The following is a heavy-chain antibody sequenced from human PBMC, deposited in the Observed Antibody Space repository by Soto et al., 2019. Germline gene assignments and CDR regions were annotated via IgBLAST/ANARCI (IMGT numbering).Heavy chain of an antibody. CDR1: GGTFSSYA. Sequence: SVKVSCKASGGTFSSYAISWVRQAPGQGLEWMGGIIPIFGTANYAQKFQGRVTITADESTSTAYMELSSLRSEDTAVYYCARGVDYYDSSGYLSDASDIWGQGTMVTVSS. CDR2: IIPIFGTA. V-gene: IGHV1-69*13. J-gene: IGHJ3*02. D-gene: IGHD3-22*01. CDR3: ARGVDYYDSSGYLSDASDI.